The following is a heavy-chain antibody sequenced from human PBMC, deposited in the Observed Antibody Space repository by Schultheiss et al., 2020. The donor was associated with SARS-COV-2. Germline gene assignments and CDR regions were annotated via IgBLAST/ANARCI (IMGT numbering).Heavy chain of an antibody. D-gene: IGHD5-24*01. V-gene: IGHV3-21*01. CDR1: GFTFSTFA. CDR2: ISSSSSYI. CDR3: AKGDGYNSEVFDY. Sequence: GGSLRLSCAASGFTFSTFAMHWVRQAPGKGLEWVSSISSSSSYIYYADSVKGRFTISRDNAKNSLYLQMNSLRAEDTAVYYCAKGDGYNSEVFDYWGQGTLVTVSS. J-gene: IGHJ4*02.